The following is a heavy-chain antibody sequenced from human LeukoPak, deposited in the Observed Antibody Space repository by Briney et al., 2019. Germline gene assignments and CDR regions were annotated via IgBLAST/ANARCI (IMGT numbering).Heavy chain of an antibody. CDR2: IYWNDDK. D-gene: IGHD6-19*01. CDR1: GFSLSTSGVG. Sequence: SGPTLVNPTQTLTLTCTFSGFSLSTSGVGVGWIRQPPGKALEWLALIYWNDDKRYSPSLKSRLTITTDTSKNQVVLTMTNMDPVDTATYYCAHRIIAVAGPVLKFDPWGQGTLVTVSS. CDR3: AHRIIAVAGPVLKFDP. J-gene: IGHJ5*02. V-gene: IGHV2-5*01.